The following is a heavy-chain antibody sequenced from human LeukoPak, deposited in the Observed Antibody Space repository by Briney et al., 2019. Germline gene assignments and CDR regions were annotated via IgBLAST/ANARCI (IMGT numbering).Heavy chain of an antibody. D-gene: IGHD3-3*01. J-gene: IGHJ6*02. CDR1: GGTFSSYA. CDR2: IIPILGIA. Sequence: VASVKVSCKASGGTFSSYAISWVRQAPGQGLEWMGRIIPILGIANYAQKFQGRVTITADKSTSTAYMELSSLRSEDTAVYYCARVEWRGGHNAHTRPHYYYYYGMDVWGQGTTVTVSS. CDR3: ARVEWRGGHNAHTRPHYYYYYGMDV. V-gene: IGHV1-69*04.